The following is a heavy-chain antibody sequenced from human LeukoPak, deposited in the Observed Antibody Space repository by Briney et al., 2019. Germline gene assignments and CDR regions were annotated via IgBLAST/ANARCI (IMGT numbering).Heavy chain of an antibody. CDR1: GFTFSSSE. J-gene: IGHJ2*01. V-gene: IGHV3-48*03. CDR3: ARDRGTNGRVYWYFDL. CDR2: ISSSGTTI. Sequence: GRSLRLSCAASGFTFSSSEMNWVRQAPGKGLEWVSFISSSGTTIYYADSVKGRFTISRDDAKNSLSLQMNSLRAEDTAVYYCARDRGTNGRVYWYFDLWGRGTLVTVST. D-gene: IGHD2-8*01.